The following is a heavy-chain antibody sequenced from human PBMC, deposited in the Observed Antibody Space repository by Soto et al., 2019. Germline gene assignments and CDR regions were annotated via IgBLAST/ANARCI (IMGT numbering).Heavy chain of an antibody. CDR2: IYWDDDK. CDR3: THIVVAGLGYYFEY. D-gene: IGHD6-19*01. Sequence: QITLKESGPTLVKPTQTLTLTCTFSGFSLSSTRMAVGWIRQPPGKALEWLALIYWDDDKRYSPFLKSRLTITKDPSKHQVVLTMSIMAPVDTARYYCTHIVVAGLGYYFEYWGQGTLVTVSS. V-gene: IGHV2-5*02. J-gene: IGHJ4*02. CDR1: GFSLSSTRMA.